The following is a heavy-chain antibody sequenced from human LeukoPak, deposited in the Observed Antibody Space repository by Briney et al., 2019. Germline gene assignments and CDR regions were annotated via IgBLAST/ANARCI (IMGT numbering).Heavy chain of an antibody. V-gene: IGHV3-11*06. CDR2: ISSSSSYT. J-gene: IGHJ3*02. Sequence: GGSLRLSCAASGFTFSDYYMSWIRQAPGKGLEWVSYISSSSSYTNYADSVKGRFAISRDNAKNTLYLQMNSLRAEDTAVYYCASDTTPHTFDIWGQGTMVTVSS. CDR3: ASDTTPHTFDI. D-gene: IGHD1-14*01. CDR1: GFTFSDYY.